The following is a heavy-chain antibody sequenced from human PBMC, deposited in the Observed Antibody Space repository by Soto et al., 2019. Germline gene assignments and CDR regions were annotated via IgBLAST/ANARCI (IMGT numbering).Heavy chain of an antibody. V-gene: IGHV4-59*01. CDR1: GGSISSSY. CDR2: IYDDGSA. D-gene: IGHD1-1*01. J-gene: IGHJ4*02. Sequence: SETLSLTCTVSGGSISSSYWSWIRQPPGKGLEWLAYIYDDGSANYNPSLKSRATISLDMSKNQFSLKLTSVTAADTAVYYCTRTLRTGVLKFDSWGQGTLVTVSS. CDR3: TRTLRTGVLKFDS.